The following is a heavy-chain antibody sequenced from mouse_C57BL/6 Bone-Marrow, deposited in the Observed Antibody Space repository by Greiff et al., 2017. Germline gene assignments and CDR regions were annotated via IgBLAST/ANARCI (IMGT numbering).Heavy chain of an antibody. CDR1: GYAFSSSW. V-gene: IGHV1-82*01. J-gene: IGHJ2*01. CDR2: IYPGDGDT. CDR3: AREITTGVATNFDY. Sequence: QVQLQQSGPELVKPGASVKISCKASGYAFSSSWMNWVKQRPGKGLEWIGRIYPGDGDTNYNGKFKSKVTLTADKSSSTAYMQLSSLTSEDSAVYSCAREITTGVATNFDYWGQGTTLTVSS. D-gene: IGHD1-1*01.